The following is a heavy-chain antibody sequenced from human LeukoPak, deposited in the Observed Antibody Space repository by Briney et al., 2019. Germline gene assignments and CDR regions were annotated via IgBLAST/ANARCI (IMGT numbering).Heavy chain of an antibody. V-gene: IGHV1-46*01. CDR3: AGEADYMGSGYRGAFDI. CDR1: GGTFSSYT. D-gene: IGHD3-22*01. Sequence: ASVKVSCKASGGTFSSYTISWVRQAPGQGLEWMGIINPSGGSTSYAQKFQGRVTMTRDTSTSTVYMELSSLRSEDTAVYYCAGEADYMGSGYRGAFDIWGQGTMVTVSS. CDR2: INPSGGST. J-gene: IGHJ3*02.